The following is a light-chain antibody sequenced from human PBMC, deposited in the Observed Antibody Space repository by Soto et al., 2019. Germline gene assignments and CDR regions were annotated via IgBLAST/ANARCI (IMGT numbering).Light chain of an antibody. V-gene: IGKV3-20*01. CDR3: QQYGSSPPYT. CDR1: QSVSNNY. J-gene: IGKJ2*01. Sequence: EVVLTQSPGILSLSPGERATLCCRASQSVSNNYFAWYQQKPGEAPRLLIFRFSDRATGIPDRFNGSGSGTDFTLTISRLEAEDFAVYYYQQYGSSPPYTFGQGTELEIK. CDR2: RFS.